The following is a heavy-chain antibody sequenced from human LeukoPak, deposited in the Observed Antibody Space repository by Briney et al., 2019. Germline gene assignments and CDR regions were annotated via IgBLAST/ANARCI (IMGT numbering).Heavy chain of an antibody. CDR1: GFTVSSNY. V-gene: IGHV3-66*01. D-gene: IGHD3-22*01. J-gene: IGHJ4*02. CDR3: ARDQYYYDSSGSFDY. CDR2: IYSGGST. Sequence: GGSLRLSCAASGFTVSSNYMSWVRQAPGKGLEWVSVIYSGGSTYYADSVKGRFTISRDNSKNTLYLQMNSLRAEDTAVYYCARDQYYYDSSGSFDYWGQGTLVTVSS.